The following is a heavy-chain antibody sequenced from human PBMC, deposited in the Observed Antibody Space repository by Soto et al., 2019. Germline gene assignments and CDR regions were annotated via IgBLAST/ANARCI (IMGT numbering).Heavy chain of an antibody. V-gene: IGHV5-51*01. CDR2: IYPGDSDT. CDR3: ARCYYDSSGYYYVDAFDI. J-gene: IGHJ3*02. CDR1: GYSFTKYW. D-gene: IGHD3-22*01. Sequence: PGESLKITCKGSGYSFTKYWIGWVRQMPGKGLEWMAIIYPGDSDTRYSPSFQGQVTISADKSISTAYLQWSSLKASDTAMFYCARCYYDSSGYYYVDAFDIWGQGTMVTVSS.